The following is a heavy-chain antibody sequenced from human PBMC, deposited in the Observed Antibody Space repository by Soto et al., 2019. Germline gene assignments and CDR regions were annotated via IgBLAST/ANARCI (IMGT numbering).Heavy chain of an antibody. J-gene: IGHJ4*02. CDR1: GGSMSEYF. V-gene: IGHV4-59*01. CDR2: IYYLGST. Sequence: SETLSLTCSVSGGSMSEYFWSWIRQSPGKGPEWIGYIYYLGSTDYNPSLKSRVTTSVDTSKRQFSLRLTSVTAADTAVYYCARDGYDGSGSPYPAYWGPGTQVTVTS. D-gene: IGHD3-10*01. CDR3: ARDGYDGSGSPYPAY.